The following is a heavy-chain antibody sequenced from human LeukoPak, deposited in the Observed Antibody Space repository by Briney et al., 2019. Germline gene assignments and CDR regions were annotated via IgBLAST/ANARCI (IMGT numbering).Heavy chain of an antibody. CDR2: INPNSGGT. V-gene: IGHV1-2*02. CDR1: GYTFTSYG. J-gene: IGHJ4*02. CDR3: ARVPSTYGSGSYYIYTRWDFDY. Sequence: GVSVKVSCKTSGYTFTSYGMNWVRQAPGQGLEWMGWINPNSGGTNYAQKFQGRVTMTRDTSISTAYMELSSLRSEDTAVYYCARVPSTYGSGSYYIYTRWDFDYWGQGTLVTVSS. D-gene: IGHD3-10*01.